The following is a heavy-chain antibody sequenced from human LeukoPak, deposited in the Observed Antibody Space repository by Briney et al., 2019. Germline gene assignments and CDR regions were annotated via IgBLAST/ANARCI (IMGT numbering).Heavy chain of an antibody. D-gene: IGHD6-13*01. V-gene: IGHV1-2*02. CDR3: ARGKLAAPGRTGYNWFDP. CDR1: GYTFTGYY. CDR2: LNPNSGGT. Sequence: VASVKVSCKASGYTFTGYYIHWVRQAPGQGLEWMGWLNPNSGGTNYAQKFQGRVTMPRDTSITTAYMELSGLRSDDTAIYYCARGKLAAPGRTGYNWFDPWGQGTLVTVSS. J-gene: IGHJ5*02.